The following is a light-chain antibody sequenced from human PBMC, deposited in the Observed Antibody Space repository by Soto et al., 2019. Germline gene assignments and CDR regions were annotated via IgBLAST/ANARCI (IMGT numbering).Light chain of an antibody. CDR1: SSNIGTYT. CDR3: ASWDDNLNGGV. J-gene: IGLJ3*02. Sequence: QSVLTQPPSASGTPGQRVTISCSGTSSNIGTYTVNWYQQLPGTAPKLLIYTDYQRPSGVPDRFPGSKSGTSASLAINGLHSEDEADYYCASWDDNLNGGVFGGGTKVTVL. V-gene: IGLV1-44*01. CDR2: TDY.